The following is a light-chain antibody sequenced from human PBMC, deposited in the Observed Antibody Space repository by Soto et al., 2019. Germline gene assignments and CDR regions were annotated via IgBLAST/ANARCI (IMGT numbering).Light chain of an antibody. J-gene: IGLJ1*01. CDR2: DVS. Sequence: QSVLTQPASVSGSPGQSITISCTGTSSDVGGYNYVSWYQQHPGKAPKLMIYDVSDRPSGVSNRFSGSKSGNTASLTISGLQADDEADYYCSSYTSSRTRVFGTGTKATVL. CDR1: SSDVGGYNY. CDR3: SSYTSSRTRV. V-gene: IGLV2-14*01.